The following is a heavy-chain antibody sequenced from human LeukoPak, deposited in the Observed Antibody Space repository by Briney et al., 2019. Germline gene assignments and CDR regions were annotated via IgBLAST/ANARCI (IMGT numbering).Heavy chain of an antibody. CDR3: ARDLRSPRYCSGGSCYGRRVMWFDP. CDR1: GYTFTSYD. Sequence: ASVKVSCKASGYTFTSYDINWVRQATGQGLEWMGWMNPNSGNTGYAQKFQGRVTMTTDTSTSTAYMELRSLRSDDTAVYYCARDLRSPRYCSGGSCYGRRVMWFDPWGQGTLVTVSS. V-gene: IGHV1-8*01. J-gene: IGHJ5*02. D-gene: IGHD2-15*01. CDR2: MNPNSGNT.